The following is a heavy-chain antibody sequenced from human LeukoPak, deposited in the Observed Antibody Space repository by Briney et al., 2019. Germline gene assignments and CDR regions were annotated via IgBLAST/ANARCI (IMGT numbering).Heavy chain of an antibody. Sequence: SETLSLTCTVSGVSITNYYWAWIRQPAGKGLEWIGRMYISGSTNYNPSLKSRVTISIDKSNNQFSLKLMSVTAADTAVYYCARDYLVGAPLDSWGHGTLVTVSS. J-gene: IGHJ5*01. V-gene: IGHV4-4*07. CDR1: GVSITNYY. D-gene: IGHD1-26*01. CDR2: MYISGST. CDR3: ARDYLVGAPLDS.